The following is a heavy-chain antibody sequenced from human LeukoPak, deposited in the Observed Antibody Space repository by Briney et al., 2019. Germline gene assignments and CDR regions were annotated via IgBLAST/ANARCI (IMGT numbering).Heavy chain of an antibody. Sequence: GRSLRLSCAASGFSFGNYWMSWVRQPPGEGLEWVANIKEDGSEISYVHSVKGRFTISRDNARNSLYLQMNSLRDEDTAVYSCAREKYVAGEFFQHWGQGTLVTVSS. D-gene: IGHD6-13*01. CDR1: GFSFGNYW. J-gene: IGHJ1*01. V-gene: IGHV3-7*01. CDR3: AREKYVAGEFFQH. CDR2: IKEDGSEI.